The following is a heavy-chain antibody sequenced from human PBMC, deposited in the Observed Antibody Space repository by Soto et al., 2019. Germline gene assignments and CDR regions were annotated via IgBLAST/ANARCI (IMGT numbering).Heavy chain of an antibody. V-gene: IGHV3-13*05. Sequence: EVKLVESGGGLVQPGGSLRLSCEASGFTFRNYDMHWVRQGTGKGLEWVSGISAAGDPDYADSVEGRFTISRENAQISFFLQMNSLRVGDTAVYYCARTDRDFYGLDVWGQGTTVIVSS. CDR2: ISAAGDP. CDR3: ARTDRDFYGLDV. J-gene: IGHJ6*02. CDR1: GFTFRNYD.